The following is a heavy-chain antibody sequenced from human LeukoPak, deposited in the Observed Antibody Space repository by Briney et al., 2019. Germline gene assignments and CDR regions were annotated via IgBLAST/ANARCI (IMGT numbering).Heavy chain of an antibody. D-gene: IGHD3-10*01. Sequence: SGGSLRLSCAASGFTFSDYWMGWVRQAPGKGLEWVANIKKDGSEKNYVDSVKGRFTISRDNARNSLYLQMNNLRVEDTAVYYLARELWPGDFWGQETLFT. V-gene: IGHV3-7*01. CDR3: ARELWPGDF. CDR1: GFTFSDYW. CDR2: IKKDGSEK. J-gene: IGHJ4*02.